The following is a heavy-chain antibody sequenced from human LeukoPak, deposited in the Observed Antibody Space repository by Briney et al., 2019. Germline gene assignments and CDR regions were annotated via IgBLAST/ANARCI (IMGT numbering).Heavy chain of an antibody. CDR3: AKTGGISGWYWDYFDY. J-gene: IGHJ4*02. CDR2: ISGSGGST. D-gene: IGHD6-19*01. CDR1: GFTFSSYA. V-gene: IGHV3-23*01. Sequence: GGSLRLSCAASGFTFSSYAMSWVRQAPGKGLEWVSAISGSGGSTYYADSVKGRFTISRDNSKNTLYLQMTSLRAEDTAVYYCAKTGGISGWYWDYFDYWGQGTLVTVSS.